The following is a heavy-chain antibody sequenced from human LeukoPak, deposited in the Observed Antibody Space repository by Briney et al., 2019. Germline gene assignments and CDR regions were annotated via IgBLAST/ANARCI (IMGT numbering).Heavy chain of an antibody. CDR2: IKQDGSEK. CDR3: AREGSSWLNDAFDI. CDR1: GFTLRTFW. Sequence: GGSLRLSCAASGFTLRTFWMSWVRQAPGKGLEWVANIKQDGSEKYYVDSVKGRFTISRDNAKNSLYLQMNSLRAEDTAVYYCAREGSSWLNDAFDIWGQGTMVTVSS. V-gene: IGHV3-7*01. D-gene: IGHD6-13*01. J-gene: IGHJ3*02.